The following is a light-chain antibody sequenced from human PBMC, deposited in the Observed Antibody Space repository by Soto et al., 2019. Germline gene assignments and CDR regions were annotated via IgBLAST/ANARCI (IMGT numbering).Light chain of an antibody. CDR3: QQYGGSLYI. CDR1: QTINNMY. V-gene: IGKV3-20*01. CDR2: GTS. J-gene: IGKJ2*01. Sequence: DTVLTQSPGTLSLSPGERATLSRRTSQTINNMYLAWYQQKPGLAPRLLIYGTSNRATGIPDRFSGSGSGTDFTLTISRLEPEDSAMYYCQQYGGSLYIFGQGTKLEI.